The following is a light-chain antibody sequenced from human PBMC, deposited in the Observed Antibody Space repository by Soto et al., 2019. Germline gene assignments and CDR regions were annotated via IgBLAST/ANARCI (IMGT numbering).Light chain of an antibody. Sequence: QSVLTQPPSASGTPGQRVTISCSGSSSNVGSNYVYWYQQVPGTAPILLMHWDGQRPSGVPDRFSGSKSGTSASLAISGLRSEDEADYYCAAWDDSLSGVVFGGGTPLTVL. CDR2: WDG. V-gene: IGLV1-47*01. CDR1: SSNVGSNY. CDR3: AAWDDSLSGVV. J-gene: IGLJ3*02.